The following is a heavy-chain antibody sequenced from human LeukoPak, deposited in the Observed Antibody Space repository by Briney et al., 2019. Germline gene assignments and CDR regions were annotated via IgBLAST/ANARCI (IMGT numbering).Heavy chain of an antibody. CDR3: ARQDDQDHGDPNWSDP. V-gene: IGHV4-39*01. CDR2: IRHTGTT. D-gene: IGHD4-17*01. CDR1: GGSINSGGFY. J-gene: IGHJ5*02. Sequence: SETLSLTCSVSGGSINSGGFYWGWVRQSPGKGLEWIGSIRHTGTTFYIPSLKSRASISIDTSKNQLSLKVTSVTAADTAVYYCARQDDQDHGDPNWSDPWGQGTLVIVSS.